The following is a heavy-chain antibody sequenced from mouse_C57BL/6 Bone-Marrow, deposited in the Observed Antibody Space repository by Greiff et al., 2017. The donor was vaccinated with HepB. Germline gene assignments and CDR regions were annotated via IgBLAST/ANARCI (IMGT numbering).Heavy chain of an antibody. D-gene: IGHD1-1*01. V-gene: IGHV14-4*01. J-gene: IGHJ3*01. CDR2: IDPENGDT. Sequence: VQLQQSGAELVRPGASVKLSCTASGFNIKDDYMHWVKQRPEQGLEWIGWIDPENGDTEYASKFQGKATITADTSSNTAYLQLSSLTSEDTAVYYCTRYDGSSWFAYWGQGTLVTVSA. CDR3: TRYDGSSWFAY. CDR1: GFNIKDDY.